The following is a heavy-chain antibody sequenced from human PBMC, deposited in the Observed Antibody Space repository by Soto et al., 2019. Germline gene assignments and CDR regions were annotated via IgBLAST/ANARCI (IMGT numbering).Heavy chain of an antibody. CDR3: ARALYSYGPEYYFDY. V-gene: IGHV4-59*12. D-gene: IGHD5-18*01. CDR2: IYYSGST. J-gene: IGHJ4*02. CDR1: GGSISSYY. Sequence: SETLSLTCTVSGGSISSYYWSWIRQPPGKGLEWIGYIYYSGSTNYNPSLKSRVTISVDTSKNQFSLKLCSVTAADTALYYCARALYSYGPEYYFDYWGQGTLVTVSS.